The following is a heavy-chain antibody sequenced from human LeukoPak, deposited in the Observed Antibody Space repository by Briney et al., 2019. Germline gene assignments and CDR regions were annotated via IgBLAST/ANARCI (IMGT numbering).Heavy chain of an antibody. Sequence: ASVKVSCKASGYTFTSYGISWVRQAPGQGLEWMGWISAYNGNINCAQKLQGRVTMTTDTSTSTAYMELRSLRSDDTAVYYCARDYTGGILRFLISDEYYYYYYGMDVWGQGTTVTVSS. CDR2: ISAYNGNI. J-gene: IGHJ6*02. V-gene: IGHV1-18*01. D-gene: IGHD3-3*01. CDR1: GYTFTSYG. CDR3: ARDYTGGILRFLISDEYYYYYYGMDV.